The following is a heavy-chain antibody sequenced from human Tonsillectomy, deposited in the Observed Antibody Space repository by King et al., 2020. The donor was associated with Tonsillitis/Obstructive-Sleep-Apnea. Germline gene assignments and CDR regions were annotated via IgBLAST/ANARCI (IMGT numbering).Heavy chain of an antibody. J-gene: IGHJ4*02. CDR1: GYTFTTYA. D-gene: IGHD6-6*01. CDR2: INTNTGNP. V-gene: IGHV7-4-1*02. Sequence: VQLVESGSELKKPGASVKVSCKASGYTFTTYAMNWVRQAPGQGLEWMGWINTNTGNPTYVQGFTGRFFFSLDTSVSTAYLQISSLKAEDTAVYYCGRDWVFSSSSGFDYWGQGTLVTVSS. CDR3: GRDWVFSSSSGFDY.